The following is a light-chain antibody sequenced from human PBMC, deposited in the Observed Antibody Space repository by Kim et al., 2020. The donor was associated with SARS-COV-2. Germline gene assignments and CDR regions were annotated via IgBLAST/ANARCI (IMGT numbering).Light chain of an antibody. CDR2: GNT. CDR3: QSYDSSLSGVV. CDR1: SSKSGAGYE. J-gene: IGLJ2*01. Sequence: VTVSCTGSSSKSGAGYEVHWYQQRPGTAPKILIYGNTNRPSGVPDRFSGSKSDTSASLAITGLQAEDEADYYCQSYDSSLSGVVFGGGTKLTVL. V-gene: IGLV1-40*01.